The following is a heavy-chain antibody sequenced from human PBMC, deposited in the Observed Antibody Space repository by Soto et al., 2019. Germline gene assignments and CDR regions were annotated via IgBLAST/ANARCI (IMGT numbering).Heavy chain of an antibody. CDR2: ISYHGTNK. D-gene: IGHD2-8*01. V-gene: IGHV3-30-3*01. CDR1: GFTFTTSA. J-gene: IGHJ4*02. CDR3: GRALTKYVDY. Sequence: QVQLVESGGGVVQPGGSLRLSCAASGFTFTTSAMHWVRQAPGKGLEWVALISYHGTNKYYGDSVEGRFTISRDNSRSTVFLQMDSLRAEDTAAYYCGRALTKYVDYWGQETLVTVSS.